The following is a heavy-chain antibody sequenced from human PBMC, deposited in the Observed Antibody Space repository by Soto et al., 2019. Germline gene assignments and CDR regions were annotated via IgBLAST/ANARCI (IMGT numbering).Heavy chain of an antibody. CDR2: ISSSSSYI. J-gene: IGHJ6*02. CDR1: GFTFSSYS. Sequence: GGSLRLSCAASGFTFSSYSMNWVRQAPGKGLEWVSSISSSSSYIYYADSVKGRFTISRDNAKNSLYLQMNSLRAEDTAVYYCARDRPYYYYYGMDVRGQGTTVPVSS. CDR3: ARDRPYYYYYGMDV. V-gene: IGHV3-21*01.